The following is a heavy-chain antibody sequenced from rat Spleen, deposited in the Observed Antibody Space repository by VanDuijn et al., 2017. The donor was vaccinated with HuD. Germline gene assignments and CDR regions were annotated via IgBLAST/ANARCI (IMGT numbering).Heavy chain of an antibody. CDR2: ISIGGGNT. CDR3: ARPTTGIPFDY. J-gene: IGHJ2*01. D-gene: IGHD1-9*01. CDR1: GFTFSNYG. Sequence: EVQLVESGGVLVQPGRSLKVSCAASGFTFSNYGMGWVRQAPTKGLEWVASISIGGGNTYYRDSVKSRFTISRDTAQNTLYLQMNSPRSEDTAIYYCARPTTGIPFDYWGQGVMVTVSS. V-gene: IGHV5S13*01.